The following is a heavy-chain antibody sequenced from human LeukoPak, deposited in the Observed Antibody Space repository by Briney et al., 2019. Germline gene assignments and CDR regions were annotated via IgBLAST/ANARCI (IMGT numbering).Heavy chain of an antibody. CDR3: ARLSRITMVRGVIITADYFDY. V-gene: IGHV5-51*01. D-gene: IGHD3-10*01. CDR2: IYPGDSDT. Sequence: GESLKISCKGSGYSFTSYWIGWVRQMPGKGLEWMGIIYPGDSDTRYSPSFQGQVTISADKSISTAYLQWSSLKASDTAMYYCARLSRITMVRGVIITADYFDYWGQGTLVTVSS. J-gene: IGHJ4*02. CDR1: GYSFTSYW.